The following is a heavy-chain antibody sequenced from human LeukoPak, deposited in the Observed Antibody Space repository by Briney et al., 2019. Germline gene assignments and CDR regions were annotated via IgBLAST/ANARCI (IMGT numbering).Heavy chain of an antibody. D-gene: IGHD4-17*01. Sequence: PGGSLRLSCAASGFTFSSYWMHWVRQAPGKGLVWVSRSTSDGSSTNYADSVKGRFTISRDNAKNTLYLQMSSLRAEDTAVYYCARGGDYPFDYWGQGTLVSVSS. CDR3: ARGGDYPFDY. V-gene: IGHV3-74*01. CDR1: GFTFSSYW. CDR2: STSDGSST. J-gene: IGHJ4*02.